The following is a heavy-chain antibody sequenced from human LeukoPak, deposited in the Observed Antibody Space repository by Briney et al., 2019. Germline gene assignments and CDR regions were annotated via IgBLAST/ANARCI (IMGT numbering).Heavy chain of an antibody. CDR3: ARAAEYSSGWYLFDY. J-gene: IGHJ4*02. CDR2: IYTSGST. CDR1: GGSISSYY. V-gene: IGHV4-4*07. D-gene: IGHD6-19*01. Sequence: SETLSLTCTVPGGSISSYYWTWIRQPAGKGLEWIGRIYTSGSTNYNPSLKGRVTMSVDTSKNQFSLKLSSVTAADTAMYCCARAAEYSSGWYLFDYWGQGALVTVSA.